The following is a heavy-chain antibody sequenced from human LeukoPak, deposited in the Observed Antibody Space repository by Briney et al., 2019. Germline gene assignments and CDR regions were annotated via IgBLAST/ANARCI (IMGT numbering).Heavy chain of an antibody. Sequence: SETLSLTCAVYGGSFRGYYWSWIRQPPGKGLEWIGEINHSGSTNYNPSLKSRVTISVDTSKNQFSLKLSSVTAADTAVYYCARGRFDYSSSWYSWYYFGYWGQGTLVTVSS. D-gene: IGHD6-13*01. CDR2: INHSGST. CDR1: GGSFRGYY. V-gene: IGHV4-34*01. CDR3: ARGRFDYSSSWYSWYYFGY. J-gene: IGHJ4*02.